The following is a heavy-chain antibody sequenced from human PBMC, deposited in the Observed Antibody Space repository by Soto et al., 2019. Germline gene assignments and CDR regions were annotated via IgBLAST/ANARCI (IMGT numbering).Heavy chain of an antibody. J-gene: IGHJ6*03. CDR1: GFTFSSYS. Sequence: GGSLRLSCAASGFTFSSYSMNWVRQAPGKGLEWVSSISSSSSYIYYADSVKGRFTISRDNAKNSLYLQMNSLRAEDTAVYYCARDRAGGAAQFPYYMDVWGKGTTVTVSS. CDR3: ARDRAGGAAQFPYYMDV. V-gene: IGHV3-21*01. D-gene: IGHD3-16*01. CDR2: ISSSSSYI.